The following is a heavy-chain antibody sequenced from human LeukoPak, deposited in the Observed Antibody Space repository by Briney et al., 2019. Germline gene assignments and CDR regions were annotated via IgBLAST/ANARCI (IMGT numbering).Heavy chain of an antibody. D-gene: IGHD3-3*01. CDR2: ISSSSNKI. V-gene: IGHV3-48*02. J-gene: IGHJ4*02. Sequence: PGGSLRLSCAASGCTFSGYSMNWVRQAPGKGLEWVSYISSSSNKIYYADSVKGRFITSRDNAKNSLYLQMNSLRDEDTAVYYCARSDLRFLELLDYWGQGTLVTVSS. CDR3: ARSDLRFLELLDY. CDR1: GCTFSGYS.